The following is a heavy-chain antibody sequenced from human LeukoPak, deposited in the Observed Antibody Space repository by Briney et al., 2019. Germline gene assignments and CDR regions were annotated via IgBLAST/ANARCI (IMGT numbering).Heavy chain of an antibody. J-gene: IGHJ6*03. CDR3: ARVLGETMIVALTPYYYYMDV. CDR2: INPNSGGT. Sequence: ASVKVSCKASGYTFTGYYMHWVRQAPGQGLEWMGRINPNSGGTNYAQKFQGRVTITRDTSISTAYMELSRLRSDDTAVYYCARVLGETMIVALTPYYYYMDVWGKGTTVTVSS. CDR1: GYTFTGYY. D-gene: IGHD3-22*01. V-gene: IGHV1-2*06.